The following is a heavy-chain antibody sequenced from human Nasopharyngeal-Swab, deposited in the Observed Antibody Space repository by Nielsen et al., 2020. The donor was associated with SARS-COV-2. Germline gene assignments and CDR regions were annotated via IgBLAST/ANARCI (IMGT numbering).Heavy chain of an antibody. CDR3: AKANVLFWFGQFKNDGFDI. V-gene: IGHV3-30*18. CDR1: GFSFNNYG. Sequence: GESLTISCTASGFSFNNYGMHWVRQAPGKGLEWVAVISYEGSKKFYAESVEGRFTISRDYSKSTLYLQMDSLRTEDTAMYYCAKANVLFWFGQFKNDGFDIWGQGTMVAVSS. CDR2: ISYEGSKK. J-gene: IGHJ3*02. D-gene: IGHD3-10*01.